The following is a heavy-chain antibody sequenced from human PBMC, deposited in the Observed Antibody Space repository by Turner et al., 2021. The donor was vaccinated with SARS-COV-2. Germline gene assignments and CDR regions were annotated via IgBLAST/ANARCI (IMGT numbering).Heavy chain of an antibody. CDR2: INHGGST. J-gene: IGHJ4*02. CDR3: ARSGWSLWYFDY. CDR1: GGSFSGYY. Sequence: QVQLQQWGAGLLKPSEILSLTCAVYGGSFSGYYWSWIRQPPGKGLEWIGEINHGGSTNYNPSLKSRVTISVDTSKNQFSLKLSSVTAADSALYYCARSGWSLWYFDYWGQGTLVTVSS. D-gene: IGHD6-19*01. V-gene: IGHV4-34*01.